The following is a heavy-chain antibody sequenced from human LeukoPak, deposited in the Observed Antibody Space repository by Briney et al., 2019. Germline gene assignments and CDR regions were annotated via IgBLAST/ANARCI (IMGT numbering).Heavy chain of an antibody. CDR3: AKSHSVAQRGYFDF. V-gene: IGHV3-23*01. Sequence: GGSLRLSCAASGFTFSTYAMSWARLAPGKGLEWVSTISDSGGNTYYADSVKGRFTISRDNSKNTLYLQMNSLRAEDTAFYYCAKSHSVAQRGYFDFWGQGTLVTVSS. CDR1: GFTFSTYA. D-gene: IGHD3-10*01. J-gene: IGHJ4*02. CDR2: ISDSGGNT.